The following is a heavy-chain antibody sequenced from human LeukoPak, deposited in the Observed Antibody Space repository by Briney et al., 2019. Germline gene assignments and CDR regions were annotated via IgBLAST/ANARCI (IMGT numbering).Heavy chain of an antibody. V-gene: IGHV4-30-2*01. J-gene: IGHJ4*02. CDR3: ARVLTLQLERRGGFDY. CDR2: IYHSGST. CDR1: GGSLSSGGYY. D-gene: IGHD1-1*01. Sequence: SETLSLTCTVSGGSLSSGGYYWSWIRQPPGKGLEWIGYIYHSGSTYYNPSLKSRVTISVDRSKNQFSLKLSSVTAADTAVYYCARVLTLQLERRGGFDYWGQGTLVTVSS.